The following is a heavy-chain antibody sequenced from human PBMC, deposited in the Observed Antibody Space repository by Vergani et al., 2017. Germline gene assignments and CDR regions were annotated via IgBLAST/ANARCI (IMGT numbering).Heavy chain of an antibody. Sequence: KESGPVLVKPTETLTLTCTVSGFSLSNARMGVSWIRQPPGKGLEWIGSIYHSGSTYYNPSLKSRVTISVDTSKNQFSLKLSSVTAADTAVYYCARGDFWSGYDRPWFDPWGQGTLVTVSS. CDR2: IYHSGST. J-gene: IGHJ5*02. D-gene: IGHD3-3*01. V-gene: IGHV4-38-2*02. CDR3: ARGDFWSGYDRPWFDP. CDR1: GFSLSNARM.